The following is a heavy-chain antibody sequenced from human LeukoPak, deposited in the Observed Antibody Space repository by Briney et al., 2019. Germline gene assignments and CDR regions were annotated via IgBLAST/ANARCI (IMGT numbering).Heavy chain of an antibody. J-gene: IGHJ4*02. CDR2: ISSSGSTI. Sequence: GGSLRLSCAASGFTFSSYEMNWVRQAPGQGLEWVSYISSSGSTIYYADSVKGRFTISRDNAKNSLYLQMNSLRAEDTAVYYCAREDVAVDYWGQGTLVTVSS. D-gene: IGHD2-15*01. CDR1: GFTFSSYE. V-gene: IGHV3-48*03. CDR3: AREDVAVDY.